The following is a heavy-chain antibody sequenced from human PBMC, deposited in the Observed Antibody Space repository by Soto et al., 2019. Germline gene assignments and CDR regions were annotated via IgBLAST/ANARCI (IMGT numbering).Heavy chain of an antibody. Sequence: RASVKVSCKASGGTFSSYTISWVRQAPGEGLEWMGRIVPILGIANYAQKFQGRVTITADKSTSTAYMELSSLRSEDTAVYYCARDYPYSSSSFAFDIWGQGTMVTVSS. J-gene: IGHJ3*02. CDR3: ARDYPYSSSSFAFDI. CDR1: GGTFSSYT. D-gene: IGHD6-6*01. CDR2: IVPILGIA. V-gene: IGHV1-69*04.